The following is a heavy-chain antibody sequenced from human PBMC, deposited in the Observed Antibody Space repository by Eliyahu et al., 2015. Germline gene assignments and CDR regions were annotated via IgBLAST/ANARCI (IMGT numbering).Heavy chain of an antibody. Sequence: QVTLKESGPVLVKPTETLTLTCTVSGFSLSNARLGVSWIRQPPGKALEWLAPLFLKYEKTHSPSLKSRLTISKDTSKSQVVLTMTNMDPVDTATYYCARILMGWLQPSHFDYWGQGTLVTVSS. CDR3: ARILMGWLQPSHFDY. CDR1: GFSLSNARLG. J-gene: IGHJ4*02. D-gene: IGHD5-24*01. CDR2: LFLKYEK. V-gene: IGHV2-26*01.